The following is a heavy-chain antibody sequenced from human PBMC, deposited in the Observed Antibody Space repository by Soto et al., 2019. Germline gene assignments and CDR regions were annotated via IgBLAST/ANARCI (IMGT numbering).Heavy chain of an antibody. CDR1: GGSSSSYY. CDR2: IYYSGST. CDR3: ARGIEGWYQGRYYYGMDV. V-gene: IGHV4-59*01. D-gene: IGHD6-19*01. J-gene: IGHJ6*02. Sequence: LALTRTVSGGSSSSYYWSWIRQPPGKGLEWIGYIYYSGSTNYNPSLKSRVTISVDTSKNQFSLKLGSVTAADTAVYYCARGIEGWYQGRYYYGMDVWGQGATVTVSS.